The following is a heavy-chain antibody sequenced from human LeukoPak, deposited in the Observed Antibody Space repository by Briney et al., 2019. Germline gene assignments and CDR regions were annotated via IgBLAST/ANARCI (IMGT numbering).Heavy chain of an antibody. V-gene: IGHV3-13*01. CDR1: GFTFSSYD. CDR3: ARAALDCSSTSCYNYFDL. D-gene: IGHD2-2*02. CDR2: IGTAGDT. J-gene: IGHJ2*01. Sequence: GGSLRLSCAASGFTFSSYDMHWVRQATGKGLEGVSAIGTAGDTYYPGSVKGRFTISRENAKNTLYLQMNSLRAGDTAVYYCARAALDCSSTSCYNYFDLWGRGTLVTVSS.